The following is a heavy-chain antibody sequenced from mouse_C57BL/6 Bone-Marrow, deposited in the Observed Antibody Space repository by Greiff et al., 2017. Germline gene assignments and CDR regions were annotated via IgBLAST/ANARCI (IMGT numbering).Heavy chain of an antibody. CDR2: ISSGGSYT. V-gene: IGHV5-6*01. J-gene: IGHJ4*01. Sequence: EVQLVESGGDLVKPGGSLKLSCAASGFTFSSYGMSWVRQTPDTRLEWVATISSGGSYTYYPDSVKGRFTISRDNAKNTLYLQMSSLKSEDTAMYYCARHRSNYAMDYWGQGTSVTVSS. CDR1: GFTFSSYG. D-gene: IGHD5-1*01. CDR3: ARHRSNYAMDY.